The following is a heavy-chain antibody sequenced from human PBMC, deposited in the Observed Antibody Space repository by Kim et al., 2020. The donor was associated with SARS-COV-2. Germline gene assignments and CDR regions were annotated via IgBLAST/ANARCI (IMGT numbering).Heavy chain of an antibody. V-gene: IGHV4-34*01. CDR3: ASAPTVPAARYHYYYYYYGMDV. Sequence: SETLSLTCAVYGGSFSGYYWSWIRQPPGKGLEWIGEINHSGSTNYNPSLKSRVTISVDTSKNQFSLKLSSVTAADTAVYYCASAPTVPAARYHYYYYYYGMDVWGQGTTVTVSS. D-gene: IGHD2-2*01. CDR2: INHSGST. J-gene: IGHJ6*02. CDR1: GGSFSGYY.